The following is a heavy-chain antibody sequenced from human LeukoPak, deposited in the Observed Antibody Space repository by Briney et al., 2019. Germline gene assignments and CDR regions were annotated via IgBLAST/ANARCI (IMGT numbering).Heavy chain of an antibody. V-gene: IGHV3-9*01. CDR1: GFTFDDYA. CDR2: ISWNSGSI. D-gene: IGHD6-13*01. J-gene: IGHJ6*02. Sequence: GRSLRLSCAASGFTFDDYALHWVRQAPGKGLEWVSGISWNSGSIGYADSVKGRFTISRDNAKNSLYLQMNSLRAEDTALYYCANLQQLYYGMDVWGQGTTVTVSS. CDR3: ANLQQLYYGMDV.